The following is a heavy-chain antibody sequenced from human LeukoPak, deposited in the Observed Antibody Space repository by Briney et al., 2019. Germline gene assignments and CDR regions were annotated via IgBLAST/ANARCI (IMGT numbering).Heavy chain of an antibody. V-gene: IGHV3-20*04. D-gene: IGHD4-23*01. Sequence: GGSLRLSCAASGFTFDDYGMSWVRQAPGKGLEWVSGINWNGGSTGYADSVKGRFTISRDNAKNSLYLQMNSLRAEDTALYYCARDSDYGGNSLPRDYWGQGTLVTVSS. CDR1: GFTFDDYG. CDR3: ARDSDYGGNSLPRDY. CDR2: INWNGGST. J-gene: IGHJ4*02.